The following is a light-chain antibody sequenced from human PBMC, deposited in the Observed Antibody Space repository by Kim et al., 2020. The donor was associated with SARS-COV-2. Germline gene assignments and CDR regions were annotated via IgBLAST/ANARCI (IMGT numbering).Light chain of an antibody. CDR1: QSVSSSY. CDR2: GAS. Sequence: VWTPCPGTLSLAPGESATLSCRASQSVSSSYLAWYQQKPGQAPRLLISGASSRATGIPDRFSGSGSGTDFTLTISRLGPEDFAVYYCQQYGSSRWTFGQGTKVEIK. CDR3: QQYGSSRWT. V-gene: IGKV3-20*01. J-gene: IGKJ1*01.